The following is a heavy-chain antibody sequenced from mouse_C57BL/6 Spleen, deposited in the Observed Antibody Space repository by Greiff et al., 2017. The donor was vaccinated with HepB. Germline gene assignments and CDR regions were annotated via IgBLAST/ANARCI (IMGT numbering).Heavy chain of an antibody. CDR1: GFTFTDYY. CDR2: IRNKANGYTT. D-gene: IGHD1-1*01. J-gene: IGHJ1*03. CDR3: ASYGSSYVGYFDV. Sequence: EVHLVESGGGLVQPGGSLSLSCAASGFTFTDYYMSWVRQPPGKALEWLGFIRNKANGYTTEYSASVKGRFTISRDNSQSILYLQMNALRAEDSATYYCASYGSSYVGYFDVWGTGTTVTVSS. V-gene: IGHV7-3*01.